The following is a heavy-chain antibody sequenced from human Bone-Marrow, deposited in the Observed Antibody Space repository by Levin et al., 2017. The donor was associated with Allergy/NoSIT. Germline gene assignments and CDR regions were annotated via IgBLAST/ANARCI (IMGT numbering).Heavy chain of an antibody. V-gene: IGHV4-31*11. D-gene: IGHD2-21*02. CDR1: GGSMNNGDYT. CDR2: IYYSGTS. Sequence: SQTLSLTCAVSGGSMNNGDYTWTWIRQLPGKGLGWLGYIYYSGTSYYNPSLKRPLSISVDSSNNLFSLKMTSVTAADTAIYYCARERDGPFAFDIWGQGTLVTVSS. CDR3: ARERDGPFAFDI. J-gene: IGHJ3*02.